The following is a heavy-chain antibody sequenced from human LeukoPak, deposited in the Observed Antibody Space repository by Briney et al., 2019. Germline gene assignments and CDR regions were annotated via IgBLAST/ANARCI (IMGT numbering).Heavy chain of an antibody. CDR1: GFTFSSYS. V-gene: IGHV3-21*01. D-gene: IGHD4-17*01. J-gene: IGHJ1*01. CDR2: ISSTNSYI. Sequence: PGGSLRLSCAASGFTFSSYSMNWVRQAPGKGLEWVSSISSTNSYIYYADSVKGRFTISRDSAKNSLYLQMNSLRAEDTAVYYCARDMTTVTTCYFQYRGQGTLVTVSS. CDR3: ARDMTTVTTCYFQY.